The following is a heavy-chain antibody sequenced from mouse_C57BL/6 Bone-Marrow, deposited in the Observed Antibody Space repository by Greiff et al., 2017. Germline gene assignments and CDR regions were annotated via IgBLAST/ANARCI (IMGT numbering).Heavy chain of an antibody. CDR3: ARQYGWKFAY. CDR1: GYTFTSYG. J-gene: IGHJ3*01. CDR2: IYPRSGNT. Sequence: QVQLQQSGAELARPGASVKLSCKASGYTFTSYGISWVKQRTGQGLEWIGEIYPRSGNTSYNEKFKGKATLTADKSSSTAYMELRSLTSEDSAVYFCARQYGWKFAYWGQGTLVTVSA. D-gene: IGHD2-10*02. V-gene: IGHV1-81*01.